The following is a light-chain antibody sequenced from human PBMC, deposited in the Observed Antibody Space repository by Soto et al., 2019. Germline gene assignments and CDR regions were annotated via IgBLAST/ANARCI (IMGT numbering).Light chain of an antibody. Sequence: QSVLPQSPSASATPGQRVTISCSGGTSSIGSYAVNWYQQLPGPAPILMIFRDHQRPSGVPDRFSGSKSGTSASLAISGPEAGDEADYYCAAWDGSLGAVVFGGGTKVTVL. J-gene: IGLJ2*01. CDR3: AAWDGSLGAVV. CDR2: RDH. CDR1: TSSIGSYA. V-gene: IGLV1-44*01.